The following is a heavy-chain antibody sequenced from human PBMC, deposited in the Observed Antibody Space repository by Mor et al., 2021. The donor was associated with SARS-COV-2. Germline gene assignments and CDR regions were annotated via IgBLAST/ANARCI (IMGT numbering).Heavy chain of an antibody. CDR2: MYYSGSN. Sequence: MYYSGSNYYNPSLKSRVTISVDRSKNQFSLKLTSVTAADTAFYYCARAPDYWGQGMLVTVSS. V-gene: IGHV4-39*01. J-gene: IGHJ4*02. CDR3: ARAPDY.